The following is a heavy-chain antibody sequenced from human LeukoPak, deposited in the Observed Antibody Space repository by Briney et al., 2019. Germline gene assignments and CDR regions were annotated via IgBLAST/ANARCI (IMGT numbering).Heavy chain of an antibody. CDR3: ARDPKSQLLLDY. J-gene: IGHJ4*02. V-gene: IGHV1-46*01. CDR1: GYTFTSYY. Sequence: ASVKVSCKASGYTFTSYYMHWVRQAPGQGLEGMGIVNPSGGSTSYAQKFQGRVTMTRDTSTSTVYMELSSLRSEDTAMYYCARDPKSQLLLDYWGQGTLVTVSS. CDR2: VNPSGGST. D-gene: IGHD2-2*01.